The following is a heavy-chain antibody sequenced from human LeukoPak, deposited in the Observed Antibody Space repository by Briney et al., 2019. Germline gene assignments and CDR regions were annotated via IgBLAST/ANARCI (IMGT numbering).Heavy chain of an antibody. V-gene: IGHV4-34*01. J-gene: IGHJ4*02. CDR3: ASSLLTGDRVDY. CDR1: GGSFSGYY. D-gene: IGHD7-27*01. Sequence: SETLSLTCAVCGGSFSGYYWSWIRQPPGKGLEWIGEINHSGSTNYNPSLKSRVTISVDTSKNQFSLKLSSVTAADTAVYYCASSLLTGDRVDYWGQGTLVTVSS. CDR2: INHSGST.